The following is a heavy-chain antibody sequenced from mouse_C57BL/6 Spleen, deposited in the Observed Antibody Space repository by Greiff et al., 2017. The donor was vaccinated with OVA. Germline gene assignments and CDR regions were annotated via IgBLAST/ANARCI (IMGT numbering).Heavy chain of an antibody. D-gene: IGHD1-1*01. CDR1: GFNIKDYY. J-gene: IGHJ3*01. CDR3: ARSRGSSWFAY. V-gene: IGHV14-2*01. CDR2: IDPEDGET. Sequence: EVKLMESGAELVKPGASVKLSCTASGFNIKDYYMHWVKQRTEQGLEWIGRIDPEDGETKYAPKFQGKATITADTSSNTAYLQLSSLTSEDTAVYDCARSRGSSWFAYWGQGTLVTVSA.